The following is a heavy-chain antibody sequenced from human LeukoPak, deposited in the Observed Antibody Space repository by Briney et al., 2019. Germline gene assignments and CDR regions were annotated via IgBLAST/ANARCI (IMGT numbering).Heavy chain of an antibody. Sequence: PSETLSLTCTVSGGSINSCSYYWGWIRQPPGKGLEWIGSSHYSGSTFNNPSLKSRVTISIDTPKNQFSLSLRSVTAADTAVYYCARQYSSGWPWFDPWGQGTLVTVSS. D-gene: IGHD6-19*01. CDR1: GGSINSCSYY. J-gene: IGHJ5*02. CDR3: ARQYSSGWPWFDP. CDR2: SHYSGST. V-gene: IGHV4-39*01.